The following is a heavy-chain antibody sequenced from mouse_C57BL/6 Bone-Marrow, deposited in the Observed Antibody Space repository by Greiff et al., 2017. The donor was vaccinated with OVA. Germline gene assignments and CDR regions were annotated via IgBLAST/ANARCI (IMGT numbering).Heavy chain of an antibody. D-gene: IGHD1-1*02. J-gene: IGHJ2*01. CDR3: ARGWTEDVDY. CDR1: GYTFTSYW. CDR2: IDPNSGGT. Sequence: QVQLQQPGAELVKPGASVKLSCKASGYTFTSYWMHWVKQRPGRSLEWIGRIDPNSGGTKYNEKFKSKATLTVDKPASTAYLQLSSLTSEDSAVYYCARGWTEDVDYWGQGTTLTVSS. V-gene: IGHV1-72*01.